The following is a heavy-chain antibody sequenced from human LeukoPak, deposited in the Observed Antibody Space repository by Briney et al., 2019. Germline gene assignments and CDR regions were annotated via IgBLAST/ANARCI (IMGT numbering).Heavy chain of an antibody. Sequence: ASVKVSCKASGFTFTSSAMQWVRQARGQRLEWIGWIFVGSGNTNYAQKFQERVTITRDMSTSTAYMELSSLRSEDTAVYYCAADRRYFDWLLHDAFDIWGQGTMVTVSS. D-gene: IGHD3-9*01. CDR2: IFVGSGNT. CDR3: AADRRYFDWLLHDAFDI. V-gene: IGHV1-58*02. J-gene: IGHJ3*02. CDR1: GFTFTSSA.